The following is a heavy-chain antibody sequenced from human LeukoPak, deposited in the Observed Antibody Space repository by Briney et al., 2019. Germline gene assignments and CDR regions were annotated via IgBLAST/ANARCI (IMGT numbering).Heavy chain of an antibody. CDR1: GFTFSSYW. CDR3: ARDFTTLQFTQRYSSGWYRAFDI. J-gene: IGHJ3*02. V-gene: IGHV3-7*01. CDR2: IKQDGSEK. Sequence: GGSLRLSCAASGFTFSSYWMSWVRQAPGKGLEWVADIKQDGSEKYYVDSVKGRFTISRDNAKNSLYLQMNSLRAEDTAVYYCARDFTTLQFTQRYSSGWYRAFDIWGQGTMVTVSS. D-gene: IGHD6-19*01.